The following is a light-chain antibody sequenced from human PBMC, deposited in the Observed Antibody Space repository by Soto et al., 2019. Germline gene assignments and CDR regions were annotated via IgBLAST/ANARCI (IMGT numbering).Light chain of an antibody. CDR1: SGHSSYA. V-gene: IGLV4-69*01. Sequence: QSVLTQSPSASASLGASVKLTCTRSSGHSSYAIAWHQQQPEQGPRYLMKLNGDGSHPKGDGIPDRFSGSSSGAERYLTISGLQSEDEADYYCQTWGTGIRVFGGGTKLTVL. J-gene: IGLJ3*02. CDR2: LNGDGSH. CDR3: QTWGTGIRV.